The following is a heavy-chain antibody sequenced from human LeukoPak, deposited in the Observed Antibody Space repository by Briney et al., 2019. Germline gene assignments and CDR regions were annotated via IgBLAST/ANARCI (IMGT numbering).Heavy chain of an antibody. D-gene: IGHD2-2*01. CDR3: ARDRSTSRPFDY. V-gene: IGHV4-39*07. CDR2: ILYSGST. J-gene: IGHJ4*02. Sequence: PSETLSLTCTVSGGSISSSSCYWGGLRQSPGKGLEGLGSILYSGSTNYNPSLKSRVTMSVDTSKNQFSLKLSSVTAADTAVYYCARDRSTSRPFDYWGQGTLVTVSS. CDR1: GGSISSSSCY.